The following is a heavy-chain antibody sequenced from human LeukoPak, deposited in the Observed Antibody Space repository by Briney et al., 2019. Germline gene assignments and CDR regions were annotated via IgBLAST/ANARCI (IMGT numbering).Heavy chain of an antibody. CDR1: GYTLTELS. Sequence: ASEKVSCKVSGYTLTELSMHWVRQAPGKGLEWMGSFDPKEGERVNADKLQGRVTMTEDTSTDTAYMELSSLRSEDTAVYYCATQFEYDRSAYYLRAFDVWGQGTVVTVSS. CDR3: ATQFEYDRSAYYLRAFDV. V-gene: IGHV1-24*01. D-gene: IGHD3-22*01. CDR2: FDPKEGER. J-gene: IGHJ3*01.